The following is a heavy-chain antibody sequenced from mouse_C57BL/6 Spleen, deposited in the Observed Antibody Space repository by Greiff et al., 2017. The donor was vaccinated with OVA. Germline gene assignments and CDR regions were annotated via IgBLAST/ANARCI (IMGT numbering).Heavy chain of an antibody. J-gene: IGHJ4*01. D-gene: IGHD2-4*01. V-gene: IGHV14-3*01. CDR1: GFSIKNTY. Sequence: VQLQQSVAELVRPGASVKLSCTASGFSIKNTYMHWVKQRPEQGLEWIGRIDPANGNTKYAPKFQGKATITADTSSNTAYLQLSSLTSEDTAIYYCATRYDYEGYAMEYWGQGTSVTVSS. CDR3: ATRYDYEGYAMEY. CDR2: IDPANGNT.